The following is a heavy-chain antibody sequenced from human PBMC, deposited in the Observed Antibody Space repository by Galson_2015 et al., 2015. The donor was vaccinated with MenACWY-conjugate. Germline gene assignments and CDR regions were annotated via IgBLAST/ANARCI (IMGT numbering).Heavy chain of an antibody. V-gene: IGHV3-23*01. CDR1: GFTFSNYA. J-gene: IGHJ4*02. CDR3: AKDRGYCSSSSCYWDS. D-gene: IGHD2-2*01. CDR2: ISGSGGST. Sequence: LRLSCAASGFTFSNYAMSWVRQAPGKGLEWVSGISGSGGSTFYADSVKGRFTISRDNSKNTLYLQMSSLRAEDTAVYYCAKDRGYCSSSSCYWDSWGQGTLVTVSS.